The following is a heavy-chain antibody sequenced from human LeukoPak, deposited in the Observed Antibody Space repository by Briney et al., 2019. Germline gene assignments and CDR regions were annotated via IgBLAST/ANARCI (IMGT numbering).Heavy chain of an antibody. D-gene: IGHD6-13*01. Sequence: GSLRLSCAASGFTFSSYWMHWVRQAPGKGLVWVSRVNSDGSSTSYADSVKGRFTISRDNAKNTLYLQMNSLRAEDTALYYCAKPPVGSSSWFYFDYGGRGPLVTVSS. CDR1: GFTFSSYW. CDR2: VNSDGSST. CDR3: AKPPVGSSSWFYFDY. V-gene: IGHV3-74*01. J-gene: IGHJ4*02.